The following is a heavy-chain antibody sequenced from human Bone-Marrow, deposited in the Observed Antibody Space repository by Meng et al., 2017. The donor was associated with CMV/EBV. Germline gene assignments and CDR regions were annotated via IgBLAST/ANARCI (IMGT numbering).Heavy chain of an antibody. CDR1: GDTFTYYA. J-gene: IGHJ4*01. D-gene: IGHD2-2*01. Sequence: SVKVSCKASGDTFTYYAVSWVRQAPGQGLEWMGDIIPTIGTPKYAQRFQGRVTITADKSTSTAYMELSSLRSEDTAIYYRARAPDGGYCGSTTCYLFQYWGHGTLVTVSS. V-gene: IGHV1-69*06. CDR2: IIPTIGTP. CDR3: ARAPDGGYCGSTTCYLFQY.